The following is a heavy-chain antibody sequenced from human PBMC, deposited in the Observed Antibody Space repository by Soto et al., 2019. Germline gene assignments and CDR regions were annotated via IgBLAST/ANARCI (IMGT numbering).Heavy chain of an antibody. J-gene: IGHJ6*03. CDR3: ARLIPHSGYDLKYYMDV. Sequence: PSETLSLTCTVSGGSISSYYWSWIRQPPGKGLEWIGYIYYSGSTNYNPSLKSRVTISVDTSKNQFSLKLSSVTAADTAVYYCARLIPHSGYDLKYYMDVWGKGTTVTVSS. CDR1: GGSISSYY. V-gene: IGHV4-59*01. CDR2: IYYSGST. D-gene: IGHD5-12*01.